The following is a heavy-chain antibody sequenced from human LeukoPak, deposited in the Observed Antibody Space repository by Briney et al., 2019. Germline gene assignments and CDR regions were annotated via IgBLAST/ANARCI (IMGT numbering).Heavy chain of an antibody. CDR1: GFTFSSYE. CDR3: AELGITMIGGV. J-gene: IGHJ6*04. CDR2: ITSSGSTI. Sequence: GGSLRLSCAASGFTFSSYEMNWVRQAPGKGLEWISYITSSGSTIYYADSVKGRFTISRDNAKNSLYLQMNSLRAEDTAVYYCAELGITMIGGVWGKGTTVTISS. D-gene: IGHD3-10*02. V-gene: IGHV3-48*03.